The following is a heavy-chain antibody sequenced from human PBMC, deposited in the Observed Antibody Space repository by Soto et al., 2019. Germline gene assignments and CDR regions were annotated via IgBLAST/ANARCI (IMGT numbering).Heavy chain of an antibody. Sequence: SSVKVSYKASGGTFSSYAISPVPQAPGQGLEWMGGIIPIFGTANYAQKFQGRVTITADESTSTAYMELSSLRSEDTAVYYCARVIIGSSGWYYFDYWGQGTLVTVSS. V-gene: IGHV1-69*01. CDR2: IIPIFGTA. J-gene: IGHJ4*02. CDR1: GGTFSSYA. D-gene: IGHD6-19*01. CDR3: ARVIIGSSGWYYFDY.